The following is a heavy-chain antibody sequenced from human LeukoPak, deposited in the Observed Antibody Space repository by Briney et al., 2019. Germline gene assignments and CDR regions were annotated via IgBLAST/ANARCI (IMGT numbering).Heavy chain of an antibody. CDR2: IYRSGST. CDR3: ARDKPSAPYDSSGYYWGNAFDI. Sequence: PSGTLSLTCAVSGGSISSSNWWSWVRQPPGKGLEWIGEIYRSGSTNYNPSLKSRVTISVDKSKNQFSLKLSSVTAADTAVYYCARDKPSAPYDSSGYYWGNAFDIWGQGTMVTVSS. CDR1: GGSISSSNW. J-gene: IGHJ3*02. V-gene: IGHV4-4*02. D-gene: IGHD3-22*01.